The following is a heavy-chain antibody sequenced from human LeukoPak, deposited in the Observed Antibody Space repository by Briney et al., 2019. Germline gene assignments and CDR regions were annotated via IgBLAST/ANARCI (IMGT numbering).Heavy chain of an antibody. Sequence: GESLKISCRGSGYSFATHWIGWVRQPPGKGLEWMGIIYPGDSDIRYSPSFQGQVTISADKSISTAYLQWSSLKASDTAMYYCAIRYSGSYNDYWGQGTLVTVSS. V-gene: IGHV5-51*01. CDR1: GYSFATHW. J-gene: IGHJ4*02. CDR3: AIRYSGSYNDY. CDR2: IYPGDSDI. D-gene: IGHD1-26*01.